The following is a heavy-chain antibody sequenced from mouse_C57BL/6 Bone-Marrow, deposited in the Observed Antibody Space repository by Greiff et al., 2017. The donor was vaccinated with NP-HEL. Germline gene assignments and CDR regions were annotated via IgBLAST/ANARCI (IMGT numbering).Heavy chain of an antibody. CDR2: INPSTGGT. CDR1: GYSFTGYY. V-gene: IGHV1-42*01. Sequence: EVQLQQSGPVLVKPGPSVKISCKASGYSFTGYYMNWVKQSPEKSLEWIGEINPSTGGTTYNQKFKAKATLTVDKSSSTAYMQLKSLTSEDSAVYYCARDWFAYWGQGTLVTVSA. J-gene: IGHJ3*01. CDR3: ARDWFAY.